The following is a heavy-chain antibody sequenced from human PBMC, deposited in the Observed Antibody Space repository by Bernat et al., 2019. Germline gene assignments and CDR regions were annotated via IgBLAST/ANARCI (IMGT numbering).Heavy chain of an antibody. CDR1: GGSISSYY. D-gene: IGHD5-18*01. V-gene: IGHV4-59*01. CDR3: AGVGGYSSPISN. CDR2: FYYSGNT. Sequence: QVQLQESGPGLVKPSETLSLTCTVSGGSISSYYWSWIRQPPGKGLGWIGYFYYSGNTNYNPSPRIRVTLTVETSKNQFSLRLYSVTAVDTAVYYCAGVGGYSSPISNWGQGTLVTVSS. J-gene: IGHJ4*02.